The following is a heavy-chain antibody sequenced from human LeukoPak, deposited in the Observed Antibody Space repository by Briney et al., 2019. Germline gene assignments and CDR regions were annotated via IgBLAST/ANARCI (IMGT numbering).Heavy chain of an antibody. CDR2: MNPNSGNT. Sequence: ASVKVSCKASGYTFTSYDINWVRQATGQGLEWMGWMNPNSGNTGYAQKFQGRVTMTRNTSISTAYMELSSLRSEDTAVYYCARALYSSSWDYYYYGMDVWGQGTTVTVSS. CDR1: GYTFTSYD. CDR3: ARALYSSSWDYYYYGMDV. D-gene: IGHD6-13*01. J-gene: IGHJ6*02. V-gene: IGHV1-8*01.